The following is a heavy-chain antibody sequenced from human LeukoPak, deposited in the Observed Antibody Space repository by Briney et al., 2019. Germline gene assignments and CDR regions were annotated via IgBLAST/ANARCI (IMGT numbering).Heavy chain of an antibody. CDR2: INSDGSAR. V-gene: IGHV3-74*01. D-gene: IGHD6-13*01. CDR3: ASASSHRIAAGGDY. Sequence: GGSLRLSCAASGFTFSNYWMHWVRQAPGKGLVWVSRINSDGSARSHADSVKGRFTISRDNAMKTLYLQMTSLRTEDTAVYYCASASSHRIAAGGDYWGQGILVTVSS. J-gene: IGHJ4*02. CDR1: GFTFSNYW.